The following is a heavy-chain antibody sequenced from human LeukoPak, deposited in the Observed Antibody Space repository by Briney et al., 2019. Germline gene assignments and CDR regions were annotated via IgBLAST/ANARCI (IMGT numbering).Heavy chain of an antibody. V-gene: IGHV1-2*02. CDR1: GYTFIAYY. J-gene: IGHJ4*02. D-gene: IGHD3-3*01. CDR2: INPNSGGT. Sequence: ASVKVSCKASGYTFIAYYMYWVRQAPGQGLEWMGWINPNSGGTNYAQKFQGRVTMTWDTSINTAYMELSRLRSDDTAVYYCANSRFLEWLLFDSWGQGTLVTVSS. CDR3: ANSRFLEWLLFDS.